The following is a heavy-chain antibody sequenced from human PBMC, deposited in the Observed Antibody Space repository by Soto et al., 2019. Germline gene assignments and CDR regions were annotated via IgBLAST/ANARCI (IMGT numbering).Heavy chain of an antibody. D-gene: IGHD3-22*01. CDR2: IYYSGST. J-gene: IGHJ4*02. CDR3: ARGHYYDSSGYYRILDY. Sequence: LSLTCTVSGGSISSYYWSWIRQPPGKGLEWIGYIYYSGSTNYNPSLKSRVTISVDTSKNQFSLKLSSVTAADTAAYYCARGHYYDSSGYYRILDYWGQGTLVTVSS. V-gene: IGHV4-59*01. CDR1: GGSISSYY.